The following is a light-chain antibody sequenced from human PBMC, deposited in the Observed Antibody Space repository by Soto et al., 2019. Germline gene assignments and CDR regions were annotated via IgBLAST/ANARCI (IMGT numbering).Light chain of an antibody. V-gene: IGKV3-20*01. CDR3: QQYDNSSLT. CDR2: VAS. CDR1: QSVSSSY. J-gene: IGKJ4*01. Sequence: DIVLTQSPGTLSLSPGERAALSCRASQSVSSSYLAWYQQKPGQAPRLLIYVASNRATGIPDRFSGSWSGTDFTLTISRLEPEDFAVYYCQQYDNSSLTFGRGTKVESK.